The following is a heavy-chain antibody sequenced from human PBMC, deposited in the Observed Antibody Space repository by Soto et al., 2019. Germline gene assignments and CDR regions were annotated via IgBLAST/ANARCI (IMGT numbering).Heavy chain of an antibody. V-gene: IGHV1-8*01. J-gene: IGHJ6*03. CDR1: GYTFTSYD. CDR3: ARSIKDIVVVPAAMANYYYYYYMDV. D-gene: IGHD2-2*01. Sequence: ASVKVSCKASGYTFTSYDINWVRQATGQGLEWKGWMNPNSGNTGYAQKFQGRVTMTRNTSISTAYMELSSLRSEDTAVYYCARSIKDIVVVPAAMANYYYYYYMDVWGKGTTVTVSS. CDR2: MNPNSGNT.